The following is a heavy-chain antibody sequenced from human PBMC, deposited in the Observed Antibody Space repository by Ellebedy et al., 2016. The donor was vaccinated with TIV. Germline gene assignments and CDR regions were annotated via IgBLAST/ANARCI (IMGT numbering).Heavy chain of an antibody. D-gene: IGHD3-16*01. Sequence: MPSETLSLTCTVSDGSIITSSYFWGWIRQPPGKGLEWIGFIYYSGSTNYNPSLKSRVTISVDTSKNQFSLELSSVTAADTAVYYCARGGASSKYFDYWGQGTLVTVSS. CDR3: ARGGASSKYFDY. V-gene: IGHV4-61*05. J-gene: IGHJ4*02. CDR2: IYYSGST. CDR1: DGSIITSSYF.